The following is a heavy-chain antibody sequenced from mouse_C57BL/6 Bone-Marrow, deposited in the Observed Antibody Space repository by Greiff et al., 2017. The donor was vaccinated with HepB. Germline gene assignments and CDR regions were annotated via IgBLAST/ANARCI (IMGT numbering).Heavy chain of an antibody. CDR1: GYTFTSYN. J-gene: IGHJ4*01. V-gene: IGHV1-12*01. Sequence: QVQLQQSGAELVRPGASVKMSCKASGYTFTSYNMHWVKQTPRQGLEWIGAIYPGNGDTSYNQKFKGKATLTVDKSSSTAYMQLSSLTSEDSAVYFCARRGGLRGGGYSNSYAMDYWGQGTSVTVSS. CDR2: IYPGNGDT. CDR3: ARRGGLRGGGYSNSYAMDY. D-gene: IGHD2-5*01.